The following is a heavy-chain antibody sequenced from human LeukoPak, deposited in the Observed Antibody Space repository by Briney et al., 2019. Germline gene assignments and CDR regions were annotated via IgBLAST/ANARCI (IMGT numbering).Heavy chain of an antibody. CDR3: AKAWGYSYGSPIDY. CDR1: GFRFSIYA. Sequence: GGSLRLSCAASGFRFSIYAMNWVRQAPGKGLEWISYIDSGATDILYADSVKGRFTISRDDAKNSLFLQMTSLRAGDTAVYYCAKAWGYSYGSPIDYWGQGTLVTVSS. D-gene: IGHD5-18*01. V-gene: IGHV3-21*05. CDR2: IDSGATDI. J-gene: IGHJ4*02.